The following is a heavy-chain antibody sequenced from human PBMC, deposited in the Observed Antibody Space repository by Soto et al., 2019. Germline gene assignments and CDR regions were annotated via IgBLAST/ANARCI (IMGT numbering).Heavy chain of an antibody. D-gene: IGHD3-22*01. CDR1: GGSISSGVYY. CDR2: IYYSGST. Sequence: PSEPLSVTCTVSGGSISSGVYYCSWIRQHPGKGLEWIGYIYYSGSTYYNPSLKSRVTISVDTSKNQFSLKLSSVTAADTAVYYCARDGLDYYDSSGYKADYWYFDLWGRGTLVTVSS. CDR3: ARDGLDYYDSSGYKADYWYFDL. J-gene: IGHJ2*01. V-gene: IGHV4-31*03.